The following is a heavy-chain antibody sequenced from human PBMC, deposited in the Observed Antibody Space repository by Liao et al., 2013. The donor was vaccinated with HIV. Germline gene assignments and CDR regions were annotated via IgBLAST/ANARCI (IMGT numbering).Heavy chain of an antibody. J-gene: IGHJ6*03. CDR2: INHSGST. CDR1: GGSFSGYY. V-gene: IGHV4-34*01. D-gene: IGHD5-18*01. CDR3: ARARYSYSYYYYYYMDV. Sequence: QVQLQQWGAGLLKPSETLSLTCAVYGGSFSGYYWSWIRQPPGKGLEWIGEINHSGSTNYNPSLKSRVTISVDTSKNQFSLKLSSVTAADTAVYYCARARYSYSYYYYYYMDVWGKGTTVTVSS.